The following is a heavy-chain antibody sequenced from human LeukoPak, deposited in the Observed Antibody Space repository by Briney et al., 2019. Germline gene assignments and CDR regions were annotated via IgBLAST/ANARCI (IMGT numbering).Heavy chain of an antibody. D-gene: IGHD4-11*01. CDR3: ATGAQPLQKPKDYYYYYYMDV. CDR2: INPNSGGT. J-gene: IGHJ6*03. V-gene: IGHV1-2*02. CDR1: GYTFTGYY. Sequence: ASVKVSCKASGYTFTGYYMHWVRQAPGQGLEWMGWINPNSGGTNYAQKFQGRVTMTRDTSISTAYMELSSLRSEDTAVYYCATGAQPLQKPKDYYYYYYMDVWGKGTTVTVSS.